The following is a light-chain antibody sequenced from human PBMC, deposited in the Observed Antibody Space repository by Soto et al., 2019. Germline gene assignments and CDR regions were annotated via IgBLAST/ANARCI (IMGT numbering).Light chain of an antibody. Sequence: DIQMTQSPPTLSASVGDRVTITCRASQSIRHYLAWYQQMPGKAPKLLIYGASTLQSGVPSRFSGSGSGTEFTLTISSLQPDEFGTYFCQHHNSYSQTFCQGTNVDIK. V-gene: IGKV1-5*01. J-gene: IGKJ1*01. CDR1: QSIRHY. CDR3: QHHNSYSQT. CDR2: GAS.